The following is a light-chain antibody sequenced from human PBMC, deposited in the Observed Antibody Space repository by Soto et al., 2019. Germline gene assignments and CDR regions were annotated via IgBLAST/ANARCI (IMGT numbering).Light chain of an antibody. J-gene: IGKJ4*01. CDR2: WAS. Sequence: DILMTQSPDSLAVSLGDEATINCKSSQSVLYSSNNKNYLAWYQQKPGQPPKLLIYWASTRESGVPDRFSGSGSGTDFTLTISSLQAEDVAVYYCQQYYSTPLTFGGGTKVDIK. CDR1: QSVLYSSNNKNY. CDR3: QQYYSTPLT. V-gene: IGKV4-1*01.